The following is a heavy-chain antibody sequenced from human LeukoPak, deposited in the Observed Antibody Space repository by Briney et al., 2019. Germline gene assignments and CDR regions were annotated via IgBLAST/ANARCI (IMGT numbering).Heavy chain of an antibody. CDR3: ARDYGGSPNERD. D-gene: IGHD4-17*01. J-gene: IGHJ4*02. Sequence: GGSLRLSCAASGFTFSSYSMNWVRQAPGKGLEWVSSISSSSSYIYYADSVKGRFTISRDNAKNSLYLQMNSLRAEDTAVYYCARDYGGSPNERDWGQGTLVTVSS. V-gene: IGHV3-21*01. CDR1: GFTFSSYS. CDR2: ISSSSSYI.